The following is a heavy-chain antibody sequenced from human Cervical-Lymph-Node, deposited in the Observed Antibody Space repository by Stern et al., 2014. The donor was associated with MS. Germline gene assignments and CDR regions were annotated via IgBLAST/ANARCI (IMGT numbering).Heavy chain of an antibody. V-gene: IGHV3-66*02. D-gene: IGHD3-16*01. CDR2: IYSGVSK. CDR3: VAFGESPWLSS. CDR1: GFTVSSNY. Sequence: EVQLVASAGGLVQPGGSLRLYCAASGFTVSSNYLSWVLQATGKGLEWVAMIYSGVSKYSADSLKGRFTLSRDNSKNALYLQMNSLRAEDTAVYYCVAFGESPWLSSWVQGTLVNVS. J-gene: IGHJ5*02.